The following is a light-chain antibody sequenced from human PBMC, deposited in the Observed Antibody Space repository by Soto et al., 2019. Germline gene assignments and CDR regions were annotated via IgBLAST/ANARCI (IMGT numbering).Light chain of an antibody. CDR1: QSVSSSY. CDR2: DGS. CDR3: QQYGVSLLT. J-gene: IGKJ4*01. V-gene: IGKV3-20*01. Sequence: EIVLTQSPGTLSLSPGERATLSCRASQSVSSSYLAWYQQKPGQAPRLLIYDGSSRATGIPDRFSGSGSGTDFTLIISRLEPEDFAVYYCQQYGVSLLTFGGGTKVEI.